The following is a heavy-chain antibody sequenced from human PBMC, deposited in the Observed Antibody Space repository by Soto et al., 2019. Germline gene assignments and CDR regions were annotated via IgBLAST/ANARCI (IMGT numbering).Heavy chain of an antibody. D-gene: IGHD2-2*01. CDR2: IYYSGST. J-gene: IGHJ6*02. V-gene: IGHV4-31*03. CDR3: AREIRYCSSTSCYGASYGMDV. Sequence: QVQLQESGPGLVKPSQTLSLTCTVSGGSISSGGYYWSWIRQHPGKGLEWIGYIYYSGSTYYNPSLKCRVTISVDTSKNQFSLKLSSVTAADTAVYYCAREIRYCSSTSCYGASYGMDVWGQGTTVTVSS. CDR1: GGSISSGGYY.